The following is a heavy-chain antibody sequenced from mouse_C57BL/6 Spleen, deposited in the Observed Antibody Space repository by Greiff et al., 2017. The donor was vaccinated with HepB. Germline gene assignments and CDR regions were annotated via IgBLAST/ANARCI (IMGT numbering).Heavy chain of an antibody. D-gene: IGHD2-4*01. CDR3: ARSDDYAAWFAY. J-gene: IGHJ3*01. CDR1: GFTFTDYY. V-gene: IGHV7-3*01. CDR2: IRNKANGYTT. Sequence: VKVVESGGGLVQPGGSLSLSCAASGFTFTDYYMSWVRQPPGKALEWLGFIRNKANGYTTEYSASVKGRFTISRDNSQSILYLQMNALRAEDSATYYCARSDDYAAWFAYWGQGTLVTVSA.